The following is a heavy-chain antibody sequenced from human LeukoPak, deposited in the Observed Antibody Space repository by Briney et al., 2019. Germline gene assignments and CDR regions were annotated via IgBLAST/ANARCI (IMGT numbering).Heavy chain of an antibody. J-gene: IGHJ4*02. CDR2: IIPIFGTA. CDR3: ARAYSSSWYDAVYFDY. Sequence: ASVKVSCKASGGTFSSYAISWVLQAPGQGLEWMGRIIPIFGTANNAQKFQGRVTITTDESTSTAYMELSSLRSEDTAVYYCARAYSSSWYDAVYFDYWGQGTLVTVSS. CDR1: GGTFSSYA. D-gene: IGHD6-13*01. V-gene: IGHV1-69*05.